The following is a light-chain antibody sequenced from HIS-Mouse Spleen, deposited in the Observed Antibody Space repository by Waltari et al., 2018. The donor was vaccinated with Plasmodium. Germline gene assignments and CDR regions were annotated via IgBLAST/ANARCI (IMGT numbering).Light chain of an antibody. CDR1: PSVSSSY. V-gene: IGKV3-20*01. CDR3: QQYGSSPT. Sequence: EIVLTPSPGTLSLSTGERATLSCRASPSVSSSYLAWYQQNPAQAPRLLIDGASSRATVIPDRFRGSGSGTDFTFTISRLEPEDFAVYYGQQYGSSPTFGGGTKVEI. CDR2: GAS. J-gene: IGKJ4*01.